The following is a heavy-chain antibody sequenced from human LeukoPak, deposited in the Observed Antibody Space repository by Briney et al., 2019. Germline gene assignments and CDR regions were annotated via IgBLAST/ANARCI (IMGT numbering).Heavy chain of an antibody. V-gene: IGHV4-59*01. CDR1: GGSLSSYY. Sequence: SETLSLTCTVSGGSLSSYYWSWIRQPPGKGLEWIGYIYYSGYTNYNPSLKSRVTISVDTSKNQFSLKLSSVTAADTAVYYCARVHYDSSGYYYFDYWGQGTLVTVSS. D-gene: IGHD3-22*01. CDR2: IYYSGYT. J-gene: IGHJ4*02. CDR3: ARVHYDSSGYYYFDY.